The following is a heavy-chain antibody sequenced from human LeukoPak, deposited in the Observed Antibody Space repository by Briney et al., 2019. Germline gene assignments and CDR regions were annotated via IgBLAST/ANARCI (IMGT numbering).Heavy chain of an antibody. CDR3: ARTDYDSSFDY. J-gene: IGHJ4*02. CDR1: GFTFSSYA. CDR2: ISSSGSTI. V-gene: IGHV3-48*04. D-gene: IGHD3-22*01. Sequence: GGSLRLSCAASGFTFSSYAMSWVRQAPGKGLEWVSYISSSGSTIYYADSVKGRFTISRDNAKNSLYLQMNSLRAEDTAVYYCARTDYDSSFDYWGQGTLVTVSS.